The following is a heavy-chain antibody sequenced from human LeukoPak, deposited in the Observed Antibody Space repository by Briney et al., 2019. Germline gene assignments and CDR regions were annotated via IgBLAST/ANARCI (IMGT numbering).Heavy chain of an antibody. CDR1: GFTFSSYA. CDR2: ISYDGSNK. J-gene: IGHJ4*02. Sequence: GGSLRLSCAASGFTFSSYAMHWVRQAPGKGLEWVAVISYDGSNKYYADSVKGRFTISRDNSKNTLYLQMNSLRAEDTAVYYCARSRLSPTTVVTRPFGGGHDYWGQGTLVTVSS. V-gene: IGHV3-30-3*01. D-gene: IGHD4-23*01. CDR3: ARSRLSPTTVVTRPFGGGHDY.